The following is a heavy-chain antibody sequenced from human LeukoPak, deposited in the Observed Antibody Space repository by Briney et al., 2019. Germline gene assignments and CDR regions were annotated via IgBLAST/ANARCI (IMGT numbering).Heavy chain of an antibody. CDR1: GFTFSDYY. J-gene: IGHJ6*02. V-gene: IGHV3-11*01. CDR3: ARDPESAAGPDYYYFCGMDA. Sequence: GGYLRLYCAASGFTFSDYYMSWIRQAPGKGLEGILYISSRGRTNYYTDSVKGRFTNSRDNAKKSLYLQMNSLRAEDTAVYYCARDPESAAGPDYYYFCGMDAWGQGTTVTVSS. D-gene: IGHD6-13*01. CDR2: ISSRGRTN.